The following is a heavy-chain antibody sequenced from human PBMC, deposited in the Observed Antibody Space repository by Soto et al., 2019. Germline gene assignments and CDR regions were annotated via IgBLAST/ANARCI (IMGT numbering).Heavy chain of an antibody. CDR2: IYWDDDK. D-gene: IGHD3-16*01. V-gene: IGHV2-5*02. J-gene: IGHJ5*02. CDR1: GFSLTTRGVG. Sequence: QITLKESGPTLVKPTQTLTLTCTFSGFSLTTRGVGVGWIRQPPGKALECLALIYWDDDKRYSPSLQSRLSITKDTYKSQVVLTMTNVDPVDTATYYCAHIPNYYQYDWFDPWGQGTLVSVSS. CDR3: AHIPNYYQYDWFDP.